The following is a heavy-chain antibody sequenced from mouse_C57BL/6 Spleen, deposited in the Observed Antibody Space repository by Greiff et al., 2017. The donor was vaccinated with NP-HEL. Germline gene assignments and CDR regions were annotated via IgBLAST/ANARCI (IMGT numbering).Heavy chain of an antibody. CDR2: ISSGGSYT. Sequence: EVHLVESGGDLVKPGGSLKLSCAASGFTFSSYGMSWVRQTPDKRLEWVATISSGGSYTYYPDSVKGRFTISRDNAKTTLYLQMSSLKSEDTAMYYCARHNLIYYGNPGDYAMDYWGQGTSVTVSS. D-gene: IGHD2-1*01. CDR1: GFTFSSYG. V-gene: IGHV5-6*01. J-gene: IGHJ4*01. CDR3: ARHNLIYYGNPGDYAMDY.